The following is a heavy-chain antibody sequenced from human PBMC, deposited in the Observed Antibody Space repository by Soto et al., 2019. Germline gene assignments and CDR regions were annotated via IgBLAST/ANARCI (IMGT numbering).Heavy chain of an antibody. D-gene: IGHD6-19*01. J-gene: IGHJ4*02. CDR2: IYYSGST. Sequence: QLQLQESGPGLVKPSETLSLTCTVSGGSISSSSYYWGWIRQPPGKGLEWIGSIYYSGSTYYNPSRKGRVAMSVYASKNQFSLKLGAVAAADTAVYYCPRHFGRIAVAVENDYWGQGTLVTLSS. CDR1: GGSISSSSYY. CDR3: PRHFGRIAVAVENDY. V-gene: IGHV4-39*01.